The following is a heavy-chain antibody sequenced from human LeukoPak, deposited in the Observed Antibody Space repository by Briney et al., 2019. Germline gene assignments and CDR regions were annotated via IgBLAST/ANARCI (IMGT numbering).Heavy chain of an antibody. J-gene: IGHJ4*02. CDR2: IYSGGST. CDR1: GFTVSSNY. V-gene: IGHV3-66*01. Sequence: GGSLRLSCAASGFTVSSNYMSWVRQAPGKGLEWVSVIYSGGSTYYADSVKGRFTISRNNSKSTLYLQMNSLRAEDTAVYYCAREYPPWPPDYWGQGTLVTVSS. CDR3: AREYPPWPPDY.